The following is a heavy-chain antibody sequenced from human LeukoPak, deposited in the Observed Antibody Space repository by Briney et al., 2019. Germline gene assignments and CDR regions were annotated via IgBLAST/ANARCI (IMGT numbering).Heavy chain of an antibody. CDR3: AREKAAGSPYYYYGMDV. CDR1: GFSFTSCA. V-gene: IGHV3-21*01. J-gene: IGHJ6*02. CDR2: ISSSSSYI. D-gene: IGHD6-13*01. Sequence: GGSLRLSCAASGFSFTSCAMNWVRQAPGKGLEWVSSISSSSSYIYYADSVKGRFTISRDNAKNSLYLQMNSLRAEDTAVYYCAREKAAGSPYYYYGMDVWGQGTTVTVSS.